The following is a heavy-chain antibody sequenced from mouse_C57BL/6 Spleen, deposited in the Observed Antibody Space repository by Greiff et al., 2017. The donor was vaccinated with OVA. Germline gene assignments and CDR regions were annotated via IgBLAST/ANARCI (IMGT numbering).Heavy chain of an antibody. V-gene: IGHV1-4*01. J-gene: IGHJ2*01. CDR3: GRGAGTGGFDY. Sequence: VQLQQSGAELARPGASVKMSCKASGYTFTSYTMHWVKQRPGQGLEWIGYINPSRGYTKYNQKFKDKATLTADKSSSTAYMQLSSLTSEDSADYCGGRGAGTGGFDYWGQGTTLTVSA. CDR1: GYTFTSYT. D-gene: IGHD4-1*01. CDR2: INPSRGYT.